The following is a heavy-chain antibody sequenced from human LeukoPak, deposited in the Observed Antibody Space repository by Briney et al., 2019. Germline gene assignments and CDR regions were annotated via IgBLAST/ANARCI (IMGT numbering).Heavy chain of an antibody. D-gene: IGHD1-26*01. Sequence: PGGSLRLSCAASGFTFSDYYLNWIRQAPGKGLEWVSYISGTSRTIYYADSVEGRFTISRDNTKNSLYLQMNSLRAEDTAMYYCARVRGGSYPIDHWGQGTLVTVSS. CDR2: ISGTSRTI. J-gene: IGHJ4*02. CDR1: GFTFSDYY. CDR3: ARVRGGSYPIDH. V-gene: IGHV3-11*01.